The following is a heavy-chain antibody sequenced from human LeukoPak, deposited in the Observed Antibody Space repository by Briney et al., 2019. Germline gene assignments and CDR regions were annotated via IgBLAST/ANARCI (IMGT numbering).Heavy chain of an antibody. D-gene: IGHD6-13*01. Sequence: GGPLRLSCAASGFTFSSYAMYWVRQAPGKGLEWVLGVSDSGDGTHYADSVKGRFTISRDNSKNTLYLQMNNLRAEDTAVYYCARANRNSNWGQGTLVTVSS. CDR1: GFTFSSYA. CDR3: ARANRNSN. J-gene: IGHJ4*02. CDR2: VSDSGDGT. V-gene: IGHV3-23*01.